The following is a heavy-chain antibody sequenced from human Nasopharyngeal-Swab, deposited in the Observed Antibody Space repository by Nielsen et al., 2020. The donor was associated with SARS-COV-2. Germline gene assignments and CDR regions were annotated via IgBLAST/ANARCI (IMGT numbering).Heavy chain of an antibody. Sequence: GGSLRLSCAASGLTFTNSWMSWVRQAPGKRLEWVANIKQDGSDKYYVDSVKGRFTISRDNAKSSLELQMNSLRVEDTAVYYCGRGGKLEALDIWGQGTMVTVSS. CDR3: GRGGKLEALDI. D-gene: IGHD3-16*01. CDR1: GLTFTNSW. V-gene: IGHV3-7*01. J-gene: IGHJ3*02. CDR2: IKQDGSDK.